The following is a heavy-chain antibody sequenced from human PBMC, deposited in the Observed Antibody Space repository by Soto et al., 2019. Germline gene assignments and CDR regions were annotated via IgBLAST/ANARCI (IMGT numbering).Heavy chain of an antibody. CDR2: IYYSGST. CDR3: ARGGWFGEVHGGIDY. Sequence: QVQLQESGPGLVKPSQTLSLTCTVSGGSISSGGYYWSWIRQHPGKGLEWIGYIYYSGSTYYNPSLKSRVTISVDTSKNRFSLKLSSVTAADTAVYYCARGGWFGEVHGGIDYWGQGTLVTVSS. V-gene: IGHV4-31*03. D-gene: IGHD3-10*01. J-gene: IGHJ4*02. CDR1: GGSISSGGYY.